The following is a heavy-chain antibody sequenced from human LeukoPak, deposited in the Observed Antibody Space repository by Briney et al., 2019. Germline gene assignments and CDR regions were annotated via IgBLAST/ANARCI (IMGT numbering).Heavy chain of an antibody. CDR1: GFTFSSYA. CDR3: ARERRGSHDY. V-gene: IGHV3-30-3*01. D-gene: IGHD1-26*01. Sequence: GGSLRLSCAASGFTFSSYAMHWVRQAPGKGLEWVAVISYDGSNKYYADSVKGRFTISRDNSKNTLYLQMNSLRAEDTAVYYCARERRGSHDYWGQGTLVTVSS. CDR2: ISYDGSNK. J-gene: IGHJ4*02.